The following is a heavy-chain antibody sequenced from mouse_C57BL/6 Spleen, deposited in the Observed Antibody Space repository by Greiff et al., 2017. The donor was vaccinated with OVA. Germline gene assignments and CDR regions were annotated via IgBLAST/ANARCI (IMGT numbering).Heavy chain of an antibody. D-gene: IGHD2-5*01. V-gene: IGHV1-50*01. CDR2: IDPSDSYN. CDR1: GYTFTSYW. J-gene: IGHJ4*01. Sequence: VQLQQPGAELVKPGASVKLSCKASGYTFTSYWMQWVKQRPGQGLEWIGEIDPSDSYNNYNQKFKGKATLTVDTSSSTAYMQLSSLTSEDSAVYYCARREDYSNPYAMDYWGQGTSVTVSS. CDR3: ARREDYSNPYAMDY.